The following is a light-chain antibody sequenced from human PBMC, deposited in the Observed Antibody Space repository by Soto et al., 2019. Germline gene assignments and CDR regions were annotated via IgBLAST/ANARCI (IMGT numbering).Light chain of an antibody. V-gene: IGKV1-5*01. J-gene: IGKJ3*01. CDR3: QQYNNYLT. CDR2: DVA. CDR1: QSISNW. Sequence: DIQMTQSPSTLSASVGDRVTITCRASQSISNWLAWYQQKPGRAPKLLIYDVASLESGVPSRFSGSASGTEFTLTISSLHPDDFATYYCQQYNNYLTFGPGTKVDIK.